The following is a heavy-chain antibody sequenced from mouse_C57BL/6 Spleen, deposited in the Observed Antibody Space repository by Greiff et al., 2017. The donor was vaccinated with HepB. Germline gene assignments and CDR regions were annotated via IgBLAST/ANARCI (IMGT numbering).Heavy chain of an antibody. Sequence: EVHLVESGPGLVKPSQSLSLTCSVTGYSITSGYYWNWIRQFPGNKLEWMGYISYDGSNNYNPSLKNRISITRDTSKNQFFLKLNSVTTEDTATYYCARELLYYDYGYYAMDYWGQGTSVTVSS. V-gene: IGHV3-6*01. CDR3: ARELLYYDYGYYAMDY. D-gene: IGHD2-4*01. CDR2: ISYDGSN. J-gene: IGHJ4*01. CDR1: GYSITSGYY.